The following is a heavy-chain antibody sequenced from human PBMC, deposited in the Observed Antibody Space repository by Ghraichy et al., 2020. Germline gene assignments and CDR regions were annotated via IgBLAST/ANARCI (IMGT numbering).Heavy chain of an antibody. D-gene: IGHD3-3*01. CDR2: ISWNSGSI. J-gene: IGHJ6*02. V-gene: IGHV3-9*01. Sequence: GGSLRLSCAASGFTFDDYAMHWVRQAPGKGLEWVSGISWNSGSIGYADSVKGRFTISRDNAKNSLYLQMNSLRAEDTTLYYCAKDNSYYDFWSGLQYYYYYYGMDVWGQGTTVTVSS. CDR1: GFTFDDYA. CDR3: AKDNSYYDFWSGLQYYYYYYGMDV.